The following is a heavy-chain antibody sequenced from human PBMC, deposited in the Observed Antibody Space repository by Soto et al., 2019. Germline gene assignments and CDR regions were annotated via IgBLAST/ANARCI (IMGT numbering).Heavy chain of an antibody. CDR2: ISWNSGSI. V-gene: IGHV3-9*01. D-gene: IGHD5-12*01. Sequence: HPGGSLRLSCAASGFTFDDYAMHWVRQAPGKGLEWVSGISWNSGSIGYADSVKGRFTISRDNAKNSLYLQMNSLRAEDTALYYCAKEGGLSGYDTNAFDIWGQGTMVTVSS. J-gene: IGHJ3*02. CDR3: AKEGGLSGYDTNAFDI. CDR1: GFTFDDYA.